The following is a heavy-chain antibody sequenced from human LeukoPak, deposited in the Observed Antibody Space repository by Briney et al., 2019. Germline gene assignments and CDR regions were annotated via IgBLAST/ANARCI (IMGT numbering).Heavy chain of an antibody. D-gene: IGHD2-2*01. CDR1: GGSISSGDYY. Sequence: PSETLSLTCTVSGGSISSGDYYWSRIRQPPGKGLEWIGYIYYSGSTYYNPPLKSRVTISVDTSKNQFSLKLSSVTAADTAVYYCATLERYCSSTSCYGGIDYWGQGTLVTVSS. V-gene: IGHV4-30-4*01. CDR2: IYYSGST. J-gene: IGHJ4*02. CDR3: ATLERYCSSTSCYGGIDY.